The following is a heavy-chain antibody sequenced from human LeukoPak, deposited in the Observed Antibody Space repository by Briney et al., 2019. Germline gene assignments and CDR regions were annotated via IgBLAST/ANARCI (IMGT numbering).Heavy chain of an antibody. J-gene: IGHJ6*02. CDR1: GGSISSYY. D-gene: IGHD1-14*01. V-gene: IGHV4-59*01. Sequence: SETLSLTCTVSGGSISSYYWSWIRQPPGKGLEWIGYIYYSGSTNYNPSLKSRVTISVNTSKNQFSLKLYSVTAADTAVYYCARDNHGMDVWGQGTTVTVSS. CDR2: IYYSGST. CDR3: ARDNHGMDV.